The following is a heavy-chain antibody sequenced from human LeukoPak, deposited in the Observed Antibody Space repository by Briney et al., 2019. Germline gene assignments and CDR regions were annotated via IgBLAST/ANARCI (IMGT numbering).Heavy chain of an antibody. CDR3: ARDNLRYSSSLALFDY. V-gene: IGHV3-21*01. J-gene: IGHJ4*02. Sequence: GGSLRLSCAASGFTFSSYSMNWVRQAPGQGLEWVSSISSSSSYIYYADSVKGRFTISRDNAKNSLYLQMNSLRAEDTAVYYCARDNLRYSSSLALFDYWGQGTLVTVSS. D-gene: IGHD6-6*01. CDR2: ISSSSSYI. CDR1: GFTFSSYS.